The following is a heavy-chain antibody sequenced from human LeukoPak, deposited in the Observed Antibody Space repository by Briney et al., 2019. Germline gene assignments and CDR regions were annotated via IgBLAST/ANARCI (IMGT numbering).Heavy chain of an antibody. J-gene: IGHJ4*02. CDR2: IFYIGST. CDR1: GGSISSSTYY. V-gene: IGHV4-39*07. CDR3: ARGPDTVTTATLDN. Sequence: PSETLSFTCTVSGGSISSSTYYWGWVRQPRGKGLDWIGSIFYIGSTQYTQYNPSLKSRVTISADTSKNQFSLKLRSVTAADTAVYYCARGPDTVTTATLDNWGQGTLVTVSS. D-gene: IGHD4-17*01.